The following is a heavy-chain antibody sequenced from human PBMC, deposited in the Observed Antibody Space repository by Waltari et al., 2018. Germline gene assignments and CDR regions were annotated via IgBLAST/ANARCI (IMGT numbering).Heavy chain of an antibody. CDR3: ARTLNWNYKGVDP. Sequence: EVQLVESGGGLVKPGGSLRLSCAASGFTFSSYSMNWVRQAPGKGLEWVSSISSSSYIYYADSVKGRFTISRDNAKNSLYLQMNSLRAEDTAVYYCARTLNWNYKGVDPWGQGTLVTVSS. CDR2: ISSSSYI. CDR1: GFTFSSYS. V-gene: IGHV3-21*01. J-gene: IGHJ5*02. D-gene: IGHD1-7*01.